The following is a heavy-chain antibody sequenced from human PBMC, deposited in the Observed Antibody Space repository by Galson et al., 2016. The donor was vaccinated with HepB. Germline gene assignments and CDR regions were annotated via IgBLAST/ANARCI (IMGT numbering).Heavy chain of an antibody. CDR2: ISYDGSSK. Sequence: SLRLSCAASGFTFIKYAMHWVRQAPGKGLEWVAVISYDGSSKYYADSVKGRFTISRDNSKNTLSLQMSSLRAEDTAGYYCARYHEGIEMARGDAFDIWGQGTMVTVSS. J-gene: IGHJ3*02. CDR1: GFTFIKYA. V-gene: IGHV3-30-3*01. CDR3: ARYHEGIEMARGDAFDI. D-gene: IGHD5-24*01.